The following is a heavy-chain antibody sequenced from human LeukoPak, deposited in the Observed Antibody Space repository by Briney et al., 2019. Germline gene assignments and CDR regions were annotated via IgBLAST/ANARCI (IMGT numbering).Heavy chain of an antibody. D-gene: IGHD6-13*01. V-gene: IGHV4-59*01. Sequence: PSETLSLTCTVSGGSISSYYWSWIRQPPGKGLEWIGYIYYSGSTNYNPSLKSRVTISVDTSKNQFSLKLRSVTAADTAVYYCARASYQVAAGLFDYWGQGTLVTVSS. CDR2: IYYSGST. CDR1: GGSISSYY. J-gene: IGHJ4*02. CDR3: ARASYQVAAGLFDY.